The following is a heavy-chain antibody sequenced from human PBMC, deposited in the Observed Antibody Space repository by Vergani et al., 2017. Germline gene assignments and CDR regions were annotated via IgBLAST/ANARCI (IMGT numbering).Heavy chain of an antibody. Sequence: QLQLQESGPGLVKPSETLSLTCTVSGGSISSSSYYWGWIRQPPGKGLEWIGSIYYSGSTYYNPSLKSRVTISVDTSKNQFSLKLSSVTAADTAVYYCASISSGGDYYYYYMDVWGKGTTVTVSS. J-gene: IGHJ6*03. CDR1: GGSISSSSYY. CDR3: ASISSGGDYYYYYMDV. CDR2: IYYSGST. D-gene: IGHD6-19*01. V-gene: IGHV4-39*07.